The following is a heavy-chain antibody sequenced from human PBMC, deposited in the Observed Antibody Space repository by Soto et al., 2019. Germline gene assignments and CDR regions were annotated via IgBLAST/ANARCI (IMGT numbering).Heavy chain of an antibody. V-gene: IGHV3-21*01. Sequence: GGSLRLSCAASGFTFSSYSMNWVRQAPGKGLEWVSSISSSSSYIYYADSVKGRFTISRDNAKNSLYLQMNSLRAEDTAVYYCARDLVGSGYYSNYYYGMDVWGQGTTVTVSS. CDR1: GFTFSSYS. J-gene: IGHJ6*02. CDR3: ARDLVGSGYYSNYYYGMDV. CDR2: ISSSSSYI. D-gene: IGHD3-22*01.